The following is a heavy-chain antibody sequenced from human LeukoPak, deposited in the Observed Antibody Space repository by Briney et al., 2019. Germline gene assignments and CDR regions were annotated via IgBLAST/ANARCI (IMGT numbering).Heavy chain of an antibody. CDR3: ARDRWSSSSSEGALDI. V-gene: IGHV3-11*01. D-gene: IGHD6-6*01. CDR1: GFTFSGDY. CDR2: ISSVGSST. J-gene: IGHJ3*02. Sequence: RAGGSLRLSCAASGFTFSGDYMSWIRQAPGKGLEWVSYISSVGSSTVYADSVKGRFTISRDNAKNSLFLQMNSLRAEDTAVYYCARDRWSSSSSEGALDIWGQGTMVTVSS.